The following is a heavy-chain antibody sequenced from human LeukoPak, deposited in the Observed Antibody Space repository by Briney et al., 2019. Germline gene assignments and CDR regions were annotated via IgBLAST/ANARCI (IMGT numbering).Heavy chain of an antibody. V-gene: IGHV3-30*02. CDR3: AKQTPRQYCYYMDF. Sequence: PGGSLRLSCAASGFTLRNYDTHWVRQAPGKGLEWVAFMRFDGSDRYYTESVKGRFTVYRDSSKNTLFLQMNNMRPEDTAIYYCAKQTPRQYCYYMDFWGKGTTVTISS. J-gene: IGHJ6*03. CDR2: MRFDGSDR. CDR1: GFTLRNYD.